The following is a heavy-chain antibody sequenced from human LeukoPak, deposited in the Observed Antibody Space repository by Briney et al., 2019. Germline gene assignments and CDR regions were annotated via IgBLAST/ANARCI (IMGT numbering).Heavy chain of an antibody. V-gene: IGHV4-59*01. Sequence: SETLSLTCTVSGGSINSYYWSRIRQPPGKGLEWIGYIYYAGSTNYNPSLKSRITISVDTSKNQFSLKLTSITAADTAVYYCARGRVPGYWGQGTLVTVSS. D-gene: IGHD3-3*01. CDR1: GGSINSYY. CDR2: IYYAGST. CDR3: ARGRVPGY. J-gene: IGHJ4*02.